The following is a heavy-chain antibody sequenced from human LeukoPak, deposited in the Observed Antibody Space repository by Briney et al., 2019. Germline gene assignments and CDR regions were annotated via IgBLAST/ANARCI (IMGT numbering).Heavy chain of an antibody. J-gene: IGHJ2*01. Sequence: TGGSLRLSCAASGFTFSSYAMSWVRQAPGKGLEWVSAISGSGDSTYYADSVKGRFTISRDNSKNTLYLQMNSLRAEDTAVYYCARAPWGSSWYFDLWGRGTLVTVSS. CDR3: ARAPWGSSWYFDL. D-gene: IGHD7-27*01. V-gene: IGHV3-23*01. CDR1: GFTFSSYA. CDR2: ISGSGDST.